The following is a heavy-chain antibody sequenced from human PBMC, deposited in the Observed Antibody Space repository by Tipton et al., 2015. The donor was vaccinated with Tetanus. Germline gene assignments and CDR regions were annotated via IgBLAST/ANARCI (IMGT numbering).Heavy chain of an antibody. CDR1: GFTFNTYW. V-gene: IGHV3-23*01. CDR3: ARPPPDYRRTWTTYYFDF. CDR2: ISDSGDEL. D-gene: IGHD3/OR15-3a*01. J-gene: IGHJ4*02. Sequence: SLRLSCAASGFTFNTYWMTWVRQAPGKGLEWVSGISDSGDELFYADSVKGRFTVSRDNSRSTLFLQMNSLRAEDTAIYFCARPPPDYRRTWTTYYFDFWGQGTVVTVSS.